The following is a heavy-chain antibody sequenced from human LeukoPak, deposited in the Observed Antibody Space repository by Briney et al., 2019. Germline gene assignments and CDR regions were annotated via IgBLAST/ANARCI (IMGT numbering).Heavy chain of an antibody. J-gene: IGHJ3*02. CDR2: NWNGGST. CDR3: ASPGYCSGGSCSNFDI. CDR1: GFTFDDYG. V-gene: IGHV3-20*04. Sequence: GGSLRLSWAASGFTFDDYGMSWVRQAPGKGLEWVSGNWNGGSTGYADSVKGRFTISRDNAKNSLYLQMNSLRAEDTAVYYCASPGYCSGGSCSNFDIWGQGTMVTVSS. D-gene: IGHD2-15*01.